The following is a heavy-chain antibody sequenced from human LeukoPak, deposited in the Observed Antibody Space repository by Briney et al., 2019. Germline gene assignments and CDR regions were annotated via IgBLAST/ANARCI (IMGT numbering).Heavy chain of an antibody. Sequence: PGGSLRLSCAASGFTFSSAWMTWVRQAPGKGLEWVSTVSTSGGSTYYADSVKGRFTISRDNSKNTQYLQMNSLRAEDTAIYYCLGYCSGGRCYSGGHWGQGTLVTVSS. V-gene: IGHV3-23*01. CDR1: GFTFSSAW. CDR3: LGYCSGGRCYSGGH. CDR2: VSTSGGST. D-gene: IGHD2-15*01. J-gene: IGHJ4*02.